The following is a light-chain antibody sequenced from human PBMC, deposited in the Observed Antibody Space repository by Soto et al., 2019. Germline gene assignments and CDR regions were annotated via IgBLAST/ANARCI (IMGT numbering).Light chain of an antibody. J-gene: IGKJ5*01. CDR1: QRVSSSY. Sequence: EIVLTQSPXTLSLSPGERATLSCRASQRVSSSYLAWYQQKPGQAPRLLIHGASSRATGIPDMFSGSGSGTDFTLTISRLEPEDSAVYYCQQYGSSITFGQGTRLEI. V-gene: IGKV3-20*01. CDR2: GAS. CDR3: QQYGSSIT.